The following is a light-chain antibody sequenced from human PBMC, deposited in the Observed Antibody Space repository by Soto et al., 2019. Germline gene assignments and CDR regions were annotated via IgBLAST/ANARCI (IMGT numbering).Light chain of an antibody. CDR3: QQYHNWYA. CDR1: QSVSSN. V-gene: IGKV3-15*01. CDR2: GAS. J-gene: IGKJ2*01. Sequence: EIVMTQSPATLSVSPGERATLSCRASQSVSSNLAWYQQKPGQAPRLLIYGASTRATGIPARISGSGSGTEFTLTISSLQSEDFAVYYCQQYHNWYAFGQGTKLEIK.